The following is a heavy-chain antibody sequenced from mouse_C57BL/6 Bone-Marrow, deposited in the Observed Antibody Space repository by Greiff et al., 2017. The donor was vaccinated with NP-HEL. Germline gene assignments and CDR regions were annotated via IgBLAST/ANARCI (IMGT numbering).Heavy chain of an antibody. Sequence: QVQLKEPGAELVKPGASVKMSCKASGYTFTSYWITWVKQRPGQGLEWIGDIYPGSGSTNYNEKFKSKATLTVDTSSSTAYMQLSSLTSEDSAVYYCAPSYYSKTDYAMEYWGQGTSVTVSS. D-gene: IGHD2-5*01. V-gene: IGHV1-55*01. J-gene: IGHJ4*01. CDR3: APSYYSKTDYAMEY. CDR2: IYPGSGST. CDR1: GYTFTSYW.